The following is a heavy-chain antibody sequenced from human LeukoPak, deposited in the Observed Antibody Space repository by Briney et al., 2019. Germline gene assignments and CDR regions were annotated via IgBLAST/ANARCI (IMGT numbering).Heavy chain of an antibody. CDR3: ARGRLRLERRRDWFDP. CDR2: IIPIFGTA. Sequence: ASVKVSCKASGGTFSSYAISWVRQAPGQGLEWTGGIIPIFGTANYAQKFQGRVTITADESTSTAYMELSSLRSEDTAAYYCARGRLRLERRRDWFDPWGQGTLVTVSS. V-gene: IGHV1-69*13. D-gene: IGHD1-1*01. CDR1: GGTFSSYA. J-gene: IGHJ5*02.